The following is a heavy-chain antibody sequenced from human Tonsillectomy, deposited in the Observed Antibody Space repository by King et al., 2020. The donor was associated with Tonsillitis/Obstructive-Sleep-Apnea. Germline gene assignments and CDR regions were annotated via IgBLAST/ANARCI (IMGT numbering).Heavy chain of an antibody. CDR2: IKSKTKSKTDGGKT. V-gene: IGHV3-15*07. Sequence: VQLVESGGGLVKPGGSLRVSCAASGFTFSNAWMNWVRQAPGKGLEWVGRIKSKTKSKTDGGKTDYAAPVKGRFTISRADSKNTQYLQMNSLKTEATAVYYCTTGIPYQFLGAMDVWGQGTTVTVSS. CDR3: TTGIPYQFLGAMDV. CDR1: GFTFSNAW. J-gene: IGHJ6*02. D-gene: IGHD2-2*01.